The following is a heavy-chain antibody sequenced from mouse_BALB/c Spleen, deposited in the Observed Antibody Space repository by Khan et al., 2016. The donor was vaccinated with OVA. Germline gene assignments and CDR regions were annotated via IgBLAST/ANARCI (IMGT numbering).Heavy chain of an antibody. CDR2: ISYSGVT. Sequence: EVKLEESGPGLVKPSQSLSLTCTVTGYSITSGYAWNWIRQFPGNKLEWMGYISYSGVTSYTPSLKSRISITRDTSKNQFFLQSNSVTTEDTATYYCARGNYYGYYFDYWGQGTTLTVSS. D-gene: IGHD1-1*01. V-gene: IGHV3-2*02. J-gene: IGHJ2*01. CDR1: GYSITSGYA. CDR3: ARGNYYGYYFDY.